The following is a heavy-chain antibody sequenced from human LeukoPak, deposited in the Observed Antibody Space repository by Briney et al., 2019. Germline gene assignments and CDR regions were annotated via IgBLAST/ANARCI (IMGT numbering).Heavy chain of an antibody. J-gene: IGHJ4*02. CDR3: ARDLEAVYFAVAGTFDY. V-gene: IGHV3-30-3*01. D-gene: IGHD6-19*01. CDR2: ISYDGSNK. Sequence: GGSLRLSCAASGFTFSSYAMHWVRQAPGKGLEWVAVISYDGSNKYYADSVKGRFTISRDNSKNTLYLQMNSLRAEDTAVYYCARDLEAVYFAVAGTFDYWGQGTLVTVSS. CDR1: GFTFSSYA.